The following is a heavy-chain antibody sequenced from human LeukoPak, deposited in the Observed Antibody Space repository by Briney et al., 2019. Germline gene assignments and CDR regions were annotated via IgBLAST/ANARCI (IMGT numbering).Heavy chain of an antibody. D-gene: IGHD1-1*01. J-gene: IGHJ4*02. CDR2: VNHDSGGT. CDR1: GYTFIAYY. V-gene: IGHV1-2*02. CDR3: ARERHSWSESL. Sequence: ASVKVSCKPSGYTFIAYYIQWVRQAPGQGLEWMGWVNHDSGGTNYAQKFHGRVTMTRDTSLSTAYMELSGLTSDDTAVYYCARERHSWSESLWGQGTPVTVSS.